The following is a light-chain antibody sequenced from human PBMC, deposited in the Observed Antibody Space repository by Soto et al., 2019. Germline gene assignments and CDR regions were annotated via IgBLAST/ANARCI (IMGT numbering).Light chain of an antibody. V-gene: IGKV3-15*01. Sequence: EIVMTQSPATLAVSPGERAALSCRASQSVSSNFAWYQQKPGQAPRLLNYGASSRATATPASFSGSGSGTEFTLTISSLQSEDVADYYCQQYNNWPYTFGLGTKLEMK. CDR2: GAS. CDR1: QSVSSN. J-gene: IGKJ2*01. CDR3: QQYNNWPYT.